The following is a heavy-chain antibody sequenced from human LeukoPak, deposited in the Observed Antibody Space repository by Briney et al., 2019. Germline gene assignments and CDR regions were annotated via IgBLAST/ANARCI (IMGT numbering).Heavy chain of an antibody. CDR1: GGSISSYY. Sequence: SETLSLTCTVSGGSISSYYWSWIRQPPGKGLEWIGYIYYSGSTNYNPSLKSRVTISVDTSKNQFSVKLSSVTAADTAVYYCARGSYSSSWSANGAFDIWGQGTMVTVSS. CDR3: ARGSYSSSWSANGAFDI. J-gene: IGHJ3*02. D-gene: IGHD6-13*01. CDR2: IYYSGST. V-gene: IGHV4-59*01.